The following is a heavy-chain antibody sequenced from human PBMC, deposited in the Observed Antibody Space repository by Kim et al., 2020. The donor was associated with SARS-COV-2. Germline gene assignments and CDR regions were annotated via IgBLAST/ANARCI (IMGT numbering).Heavy chain of an antibody. CDR1: GGTFSSYA. V-gene: IGHV1-69*04. D-gene: IGHD6-19*01. J-gene: IGHJ4*02. Sequence: SVKVSCKASGGTFSSYAISWVRQAPGQGLEWMGRIIPILGIANYAQKFQGRVTITADKSTSTAYMELSSLRSEDTAVYYCARAAYSSGWHNRRPFDYWGQGTLVTVSS. CDR2: IIPILGIA. CDR3: ARAAYSSGWHNRRPFDY.